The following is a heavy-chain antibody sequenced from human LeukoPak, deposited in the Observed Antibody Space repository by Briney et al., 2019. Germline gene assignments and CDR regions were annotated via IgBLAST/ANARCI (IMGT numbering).Heavy chain of an antibody. V-gene: IGHV3-43D*03. D-gene: IGHD3-9*01. Sequence: GGSLRLSCAASGFTFDDYAMHWVRQAPGKGLEWVSLISWDGGSTYYADSVKGRFTISRDNSKNSLYLQMNRLRAEDTALYYCAKARRYFDWPPFDYWGQGTLVTVSS. CDR3: AKARRYFDWPPFDY. J-gene: IGHJ4*02. CDR2: ISWDGGST. CDR1: GFTFDDYA.